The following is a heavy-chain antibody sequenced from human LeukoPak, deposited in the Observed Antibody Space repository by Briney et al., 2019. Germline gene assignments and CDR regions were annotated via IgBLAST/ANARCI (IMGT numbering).Heavy chain of an antibody. J-gene: IGHJ4*02. CDR3: ARGWFGEISYYFDY. D-gene: IGHD3-10*01. CDR2: INTNTGNP. V-gene: IGHV7-4-1*02. Sequence: VASVKVSCKASGYTFTTYAINWVRQAPGQGLEWVGWINTNTGNPMYAQGFTGRFVFSSDTSVSTAYLQISSLKADDTAVYYCARGWFGEISYYFDYWGQGARITVSS. CDR1: GYTFTTYA.